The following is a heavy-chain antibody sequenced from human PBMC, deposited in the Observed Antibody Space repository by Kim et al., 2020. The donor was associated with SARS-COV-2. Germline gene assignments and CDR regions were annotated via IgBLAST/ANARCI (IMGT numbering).Heavy chain of an antibody. CDR2: ISYDGSNK. CDR3: AKAKVATFGRAAILGGMDV. D-gene: IGHD2-2*02. CDR1: GFTFSSYG. Sequence: GGSLRLSCAASGFTFSSYGMHWVRQAPGKGLEWVAVISYDGSNKYYADSVKGRFTISRDNSKNTLYLQMNSLRAEDTAVYYCAKAKVATFGRAAILGGMDVWGQGTTVTVSS. J-gene: IGHJ6*02. V-gene: IGHV3-30*18.